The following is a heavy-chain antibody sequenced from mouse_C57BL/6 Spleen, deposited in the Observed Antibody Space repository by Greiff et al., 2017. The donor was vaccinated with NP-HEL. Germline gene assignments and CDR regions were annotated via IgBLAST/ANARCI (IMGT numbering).Heavy chain of an antibody. J-gene: IGHJ1*03. Sequence: VHLVESGAELVKPGASVKISCKASGYAFSSYWMNWVKQRPGKGLEWIGQIYPGDGDTNYNGKFKGKATLTADKSSSTAYMQLSSLTSEDSAVYFCARGDITTVVFDVWGTGTTVTVSS. CDR1: GYAFSSYW. D-gene: IGHD1-1*01. V-gene: IGHV1-80*01. CDR3: ARGDITTVVFDV. CDR2: IYPGDGDT.